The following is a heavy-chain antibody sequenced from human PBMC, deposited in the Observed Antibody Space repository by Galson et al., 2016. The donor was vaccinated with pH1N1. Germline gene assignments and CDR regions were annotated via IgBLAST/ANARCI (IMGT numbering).Heavy chain of an antibody. D-gene: IGHD6-13*01. CDR3: ARGGRLKVDLAAAFGS. J-gene: IGHJ5*02. CDR1: GYPLNSIG. Sequence: SVKVSCKASGYPLNSIGINWIRQAPGQGLEWMAWITAYSGNSHYAQSFQDRVTVTTDTSTDTAYLELRNLLSDDTAVYYCARGGRLKVDLAAAFGSWGQGTMVTVSS. V-gene: IGHV1-18*01. CDR2: ITAYSGNS.